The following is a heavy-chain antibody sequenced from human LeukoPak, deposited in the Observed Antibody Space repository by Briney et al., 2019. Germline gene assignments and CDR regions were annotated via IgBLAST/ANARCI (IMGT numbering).Heavy chain of an antibody. J-gene: IGHJ5*02. CDR3: AREGTYGWYNWFDP. Sequence: PSETLSLTCTVSGGSISSYYWSWIRQPPGKGLEWIGYIYRTGSTNYNPSLKSRVTITPDTSKNQFSLRLTPVTAADTAVYYCAREGTYGWYNWFDPWGQGTLVTVSS. CDR2: IYRTGST. CDR1: GGSISSYY. D-gene: IGHD6-19*01. V-gene: IGHV4-59*01.